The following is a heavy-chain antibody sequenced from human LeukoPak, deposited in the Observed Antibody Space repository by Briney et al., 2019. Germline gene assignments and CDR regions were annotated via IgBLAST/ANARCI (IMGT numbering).Heavy chain of an antibody. J-gene: IGHJ4*02. CDR3: ARDRRELHY. Sequence: GGSLRLSCAASGFTFSSYEMNWVRQAPGKGLEWVSYISSSSSYIYYADSVKGRFTISRDNAKNSLYLQMSSLRAEDTAVYYCARDRRELHYWGQGTLVTVSS. D-gene: IGHD1-26*01. CDR2: ISSSSSYI. CDR1: GFTFSSYE. V-gene: IGHV3-21*05.